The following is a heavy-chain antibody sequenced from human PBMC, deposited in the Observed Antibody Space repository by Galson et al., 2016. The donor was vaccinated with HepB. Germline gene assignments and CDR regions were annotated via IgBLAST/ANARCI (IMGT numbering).Heavy chain of an antibody. CDR2: IIPLFGAT. V-gene: IGHV1-69*06. CDR3: ARGGGITRVRGVMPGWFDP. Sequence: SVKVSCKASGGTFSNFAISWLRQAPGQGLEWLGGIIPLFGATHYAQKFQGRVTIPADKSTTTVYMDPSSLRSEDTAVYYCARGGGITRVRGVMPGWFDPWGQGTLVTVSS. J-gene: IGHJ5*02. D-gene: IGHD3-10*01. CDR1: GGTFSNFA.